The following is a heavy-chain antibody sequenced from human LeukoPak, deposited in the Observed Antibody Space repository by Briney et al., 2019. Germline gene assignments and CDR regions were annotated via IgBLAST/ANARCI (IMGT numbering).Heavy chain of an antibody. Sequence: GRSLRLSCAASGFTFDDYAMHWVRQAPGKGLEWVSGISWNSGSIGYADSVKGRFNISRDNAKNSLYLQMNSLRAEDMALYYCAKDIGAVAGPFDYWGQGTLVTVSS. CDR3: AKDIGAVAGPFDY. CDR1: GFTFDDYA. J-gene: IGHJ4*02. D-gene: IGHD6-19*01. CDR2: ISWNSGSI. V-gene: IGHV3-9*03.